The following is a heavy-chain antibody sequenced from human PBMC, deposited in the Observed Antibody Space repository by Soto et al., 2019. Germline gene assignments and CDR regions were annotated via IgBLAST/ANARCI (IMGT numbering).Heavy chain of an antibody. CDR3: ARVAIRAGYYMDV. J-gene: IGHJ6*03. V-gene: IGHV4-59*01. CDR1: GGSISSYY. CDR2: IYYSGST. Sequence: PSETLSLTCTVSGGSISSYYWSRIRQPPGKGLEWIGYIYYSGSTNYNPSLKSRVTISVDTSKNQFSLKLSSVTAADTAVYYCARVAIRAGYYMDVWGKGTTVTVSS.